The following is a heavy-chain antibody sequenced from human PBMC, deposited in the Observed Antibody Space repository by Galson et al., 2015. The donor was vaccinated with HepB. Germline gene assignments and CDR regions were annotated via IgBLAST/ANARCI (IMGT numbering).Heavy chain of an antibody. V-gene: IGHV3-48*02. Sequence: SLRLSCAASGFTFSSYSMNWVRQAPGKGLEWVSYISASSGTIYYADSVKGRFTISRDNAKNSLYLQINSLRDEDTAVYYCARQGFDWLLSLPDAFDIWGPGTKVTVSS. J-gene: IGHJ3*02. D-gene: IGHD3-9*01. CDR2: ISASSGTI. CDR3: ARQGFDWLLSLPDAFDI. CDR1: GFTFSSYS.